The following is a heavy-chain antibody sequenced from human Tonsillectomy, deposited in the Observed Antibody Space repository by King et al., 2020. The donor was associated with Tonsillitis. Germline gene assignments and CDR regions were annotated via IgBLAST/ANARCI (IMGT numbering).Heavy chain of an antibody. CDR2: MNPNSGNT. CDR3: ARALTVGTYYKGNWFYP. D-gene: IGHD1-26*01. J-gene: IGHJ5*02. Sequence: QLVQSGAEVKKPGASVKVSCKASGYTFTSYDINWVRQATGQGLEWMGWMNPNSGNTGYAQKFQGRVTMTRDTSISTAYMELSSLRSEDTVVYYCARALTVGTYYKGNWFYPWGQGTLVTVSS. V-gene: IGHV1-8*01. CDR1: GYTFTSYD.